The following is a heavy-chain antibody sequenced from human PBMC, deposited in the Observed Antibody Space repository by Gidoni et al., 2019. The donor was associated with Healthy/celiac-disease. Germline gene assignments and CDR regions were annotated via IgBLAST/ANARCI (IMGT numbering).Heavy chain of an antibody. Sequence: EVQLLEAGGGLVQPGGSLRLSGADSGFTFSSYAMSWVRQAPGKGLEWVSAISGSGGSTYYADSVKGRFTISRDNSKNTLYLQMNSLRAEDTAVYYCAKDPWDTAMVTTRGYWGQGTLVTVSS. D-gene: IGHD5-18*01. V-gene: IGHV3-23*01. CDR1: GFTFSSYA. CDR2: ISGSGGST. J-gene: IGHJ4*02. CDR3: AKDPWDTAMVTTRGY.